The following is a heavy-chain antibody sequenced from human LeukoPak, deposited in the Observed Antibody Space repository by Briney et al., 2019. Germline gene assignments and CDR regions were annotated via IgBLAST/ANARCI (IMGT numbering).Heavy chain of an antibody. D-gene: IGHD2-8*01. Sequence: SGGSLRLSCVVSGYRFSTNMMTLVRQAPGKGLEWVATILPGGRESYRVDSVKGRFTISRDNAKNSLYLQMNILRAEDTAVYYCMSANGYWGQGTLVTVSS. CDR1: GYRFSTNM. CDR3: MSANGY. CDR2: ILPGGRES. J-gene: IGHJ4*02. V-gene: IGHV3-7*01.